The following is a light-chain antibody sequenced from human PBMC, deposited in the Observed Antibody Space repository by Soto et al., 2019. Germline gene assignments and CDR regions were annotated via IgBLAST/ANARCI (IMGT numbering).Light chain of an antibody. CDR3: QQYDTRRIT. CDR2: DAS. Sequence: DIHMTQSPSSLSASVGDRVTITCQASQDISNYLNWYQHKPGEAPKLLIYDASNLEIGVSSRFSGSGSGTDFTFTINSLQPEDIATYYCQQYDTRRITFGQGTRLEIK. V-gene: IGKV1-33*01. J-gene: IGKJ5*01. CDR1: QDISNY.